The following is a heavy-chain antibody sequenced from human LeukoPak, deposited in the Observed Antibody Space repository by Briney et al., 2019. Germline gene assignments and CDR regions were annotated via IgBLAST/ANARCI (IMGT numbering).Heavy chain of an antibody. J-gene: IGHJ4*02. D-gene: IGHD6-19*01. CDR3: ARDGSSGWYSDY. CDR2: INWNGGDT. V-gene: IGHV3-20*04. Sequence: PGGSLRLSCAASGFTLDGYGMSWARQAPGKGLEWVSGINWNGGDTSYADSVKGRFTISTDNARNSLHLQMNSLRLEDTAFYYCARDGSSGWYSDYWGQGTLVTVSS. CDR1: GFTLDGYG.